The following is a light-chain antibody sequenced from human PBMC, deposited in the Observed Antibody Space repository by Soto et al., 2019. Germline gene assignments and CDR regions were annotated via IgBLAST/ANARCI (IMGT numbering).Light chain of an antibody. CDR2: GTS. V-gene: IGKV3-20*01. CDR3: QQYGNGNSPRYS. CDR1: QSVSSNY. J-gene: IGKJ2*03. Sequence: EIVLTQSPGTLSLSLGERATLSCRASQSVSSNYLAWYQQKPGQAPRLLIYGTSSRAPGIPDRFSGSGSGTDFTLSISRLEPEDFAVYYCQQYGNGNSPRYSFGPGTRLEIK.